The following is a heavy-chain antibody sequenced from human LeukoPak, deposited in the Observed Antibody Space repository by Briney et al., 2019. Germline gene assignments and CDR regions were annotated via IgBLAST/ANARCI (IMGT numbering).Heavy chain of an antibody. J-gene: IGHJ4*02. CDR3: ARGRMDFYPVAAQVGYYFDY. V-gene: IGHV1-46*01. D-gene: IGHD6-19*01. CDR2: INPNGGST. Sequence: GASVKVSCKASGYTFISNFMHWVRQAPGQGLEWMGIINPNGGSTSYAQMFQGRVTMTRDTSTSTVYMELNSLGSEDTAVYFCARGRMDFYPVAAQVGYYFDYWGQGTLVTVSS. CDR1: GYTFISNF.